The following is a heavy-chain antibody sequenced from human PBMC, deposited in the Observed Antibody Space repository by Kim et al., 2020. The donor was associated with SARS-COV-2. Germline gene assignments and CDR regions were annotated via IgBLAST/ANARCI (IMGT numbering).Heavy chain of an antibody. J-gene: IGHJ4*02. D-gene: IGHD3-22*01. CDR3: ARDTETYYYDSSGRFDY. Sequence: GGSLRLSCAASGFTFSSYSMNWVRQAPGKGLEWVSSISSSSSYIYYADSVKGRFTISRDNAKNSLYLQMNSLRAEDTAVYYCARDTETYYYDSSGRFDYWGQGTLVTVSS. V-gene: IGHV3-21*01. CDR2: ISSSSSYI. CDR1: GFTFSSYS.